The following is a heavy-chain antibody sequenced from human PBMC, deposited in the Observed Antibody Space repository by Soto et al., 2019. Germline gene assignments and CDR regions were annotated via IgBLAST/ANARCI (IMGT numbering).Heavy chain of an antibody. D-gene: IGHD3-3*02. Sequence: QVQLVQSGTEVKRPGDSVKVSCKASGYTFTGYYVHWVRQAPGQGLEWMGWINPNSGDTYLAQRFQGRVTMNRDTSIGTAYMELRGLTSDDTAEYYCARDTETLGPRANDALDIWGQGTMVTVSS. CDR1: GYTFTGYY. CDR2: INPNSGDT. V-gene: IGHV1-2*02. CDR3: ARDTETLGPRANDALDI. J-gene: IGHJ3*02.